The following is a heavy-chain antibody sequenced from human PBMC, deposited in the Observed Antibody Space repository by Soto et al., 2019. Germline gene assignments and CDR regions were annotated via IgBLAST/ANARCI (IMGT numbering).Heavy chain of an antibody. CDR1: GGSFTSTNYF. D-gene: IGHD3-22*01. CDR3: ARLQIYDSRAAPTPIFHP. Sequence: QLQESGPGLVKPSETLSLTCTVSGGSFTSTNYFWGWIRHPPGKGLEWIGYMYYNVNTFYSPSLKSRVTMSVDTSKRQFSLDLSSVTAADTAMYYCARLQIYDSRAAPTPIFHPWGLGAMVTVSS. J-gene: IGHJ1*01. V-gene: IGHV4-39*01. CDR2: MYYNVNT.